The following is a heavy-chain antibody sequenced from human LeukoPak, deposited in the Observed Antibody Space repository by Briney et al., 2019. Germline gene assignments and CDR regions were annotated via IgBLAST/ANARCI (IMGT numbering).Heavy chain of an antibody. CDR3: ARDGWELGFDY. J-gene: IGHJ4*02. Sequence: GASVKVSCKASGYTFTNYAMNWVRQAPGQGLEWMGGIIPIFGTANYAQKFQGRVTITADESTSTAYMELSSLRSEDTAVYYCARDGWELGFDYWGQGTLVTVSS. CDR2: IIPIFGTA. CDR1: GYTFTNYA. D-gene: IGHD1-26*01. V-gene: IGHV1-69*13.